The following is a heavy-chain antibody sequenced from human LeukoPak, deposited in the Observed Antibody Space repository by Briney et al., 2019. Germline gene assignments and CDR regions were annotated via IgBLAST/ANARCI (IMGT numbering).Heavy chain of an antibody. CDR1: GGSISSSSYY. J-gene: IGHJ4*02. V-gene: IGHV4-39*07. D-gene: IGHD2-2*01. CDR2: IYYSGST. CDR3: ARGRESISWVDY. Sequence: SETLSLTCTVSGGSISSSSYYWGWIRQPPGKGLEWIGSIYYSGSTYYNPSLKSRVTISVDTSKNQFSLKLSSVTAADTAVYYCARGRESISWVDYWGQGTLVTVSS.